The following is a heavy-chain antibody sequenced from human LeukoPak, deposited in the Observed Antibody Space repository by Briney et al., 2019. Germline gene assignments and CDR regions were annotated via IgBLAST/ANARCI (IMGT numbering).Heavy chain of an antibody. CDR3: ARVLPDYYDSSGAYYFDY. D-gene: IGHD3-22*01. J-gene: IGHJ4*02. CDR2: IYYSGST. Sequence: SETLSLTCAVSGGSISSGGYSWSWIRQPPGKGLEWIGYIYYSGSTYYNPSLKSRVTISVDTSKNQFSLKLSSVTAADTAVYYCARVLPDYYDSSGAYYFDYWGQGTLVTVSS. CDR1: GGSISSGGYS. V-gene: IGHV4-31*11.